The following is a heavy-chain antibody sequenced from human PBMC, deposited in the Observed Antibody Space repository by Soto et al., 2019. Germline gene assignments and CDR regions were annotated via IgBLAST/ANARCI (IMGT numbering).Heavy chain of an antibody. CDR2: IIPIFETP. CDR3: ARGGDGMDV. CDR1: GDSFTRTP. Sequence: QVLLVQSGPEAKKPWSSVKVSCKASGDSFTRTPLSWVRQAPGRGLEWMGGIIPIFETPYPSRKFQVRLTITADESTTTVQMELSSVRSDDTAIYYCARGGDGMDVWGLGTTVTVSS. J-gene: IGHJ6*02. V-gene: IGHV1-69*12. D-gene: IGHD3-10*01.